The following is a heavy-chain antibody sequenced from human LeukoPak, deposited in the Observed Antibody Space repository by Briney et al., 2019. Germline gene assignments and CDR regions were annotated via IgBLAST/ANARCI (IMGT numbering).Heavy chain of an antibody. V-gene: IGHV3-23*01. CDR2: ISSSSSYI. Sequence: GGSLRLSCEAFGFTFSYSAMNWVRQAPGKGLEWVSSISSSSSYIYYADSVKGRFTISRDNSKNTLYLQMNSLRAEDTAVYYCAKADYGSGSYYPLFDYWGQGTLVTVSS. CDR3: AKADYGSGSYYPLFDY. D-gene: IGHD3-10*01. J-gene: IGHJ4*02. CDR1: GFTFSYSA.